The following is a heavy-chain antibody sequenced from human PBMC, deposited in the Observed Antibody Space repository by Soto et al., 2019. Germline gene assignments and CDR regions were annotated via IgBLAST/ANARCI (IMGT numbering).Heavy chain of an antibody. CDR3: AHGTYGGSGYYWDS. Sequence: QITLKESGPALVKPTETLTLTCSFPGFSLSASGAGVGWIRQPPGKALEWLALIYWDGGERHSPSLKSRLTVTKDTSINHVVLTLTNVDPGDTGTYYCAHGTYGGSGYYWDSWGQGTRVTVSS. V-gene: IGHV2-5*02. D-gene: IGHD6-19*01. J-gene: IGHJ4*02. CDR2: IYWDGGE. CDR1: GFSLSASGAG.